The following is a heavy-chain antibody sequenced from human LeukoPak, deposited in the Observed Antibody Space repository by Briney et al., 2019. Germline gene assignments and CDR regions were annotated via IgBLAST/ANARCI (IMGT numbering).Heavy chain of an antibody. Sequence: GGSLRLSCAASGFTFNTHAMSWVRRAPGKGLEWLSAISGRGDDTYYADSVKGRFTVSRDNSRNTLYLQLNSLRADDTAVYYCAKVHGDIVVVPAARYYYYYMDVWGKGTTVTVSS. J-gene: IGHJ6*03. CDR3: AKVHGDIVVVPAARYYYYYMDV. D-gene: IGHD2-2*01. V-gene: IGHV3-23*01. CDR2: ISGRGDDT. CDR1: GFTFNTHA.